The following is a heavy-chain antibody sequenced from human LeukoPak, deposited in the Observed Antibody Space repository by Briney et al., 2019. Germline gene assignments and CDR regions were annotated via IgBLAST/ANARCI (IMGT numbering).Heavy chain of an antibody. CDR1: GFTFSSYA. CDR3: AKDLVYDYGDYVLYFHY. J-gene: IGHJ1*01. V-gene: IGHV3-23*01. CDR2: ISGRGGST. Sequence: GGSLRLSCAASGFTFSSYAMSWVRQGPGKGLEWVSAISGRGGSTYYADSVEGRFTISRDNSMNTLYLQMNSLRAEDTAVYYCAKDLVYDYGDYVLYFHYWGQGTLVTVSS. D-gene: IGHD4-17*01.